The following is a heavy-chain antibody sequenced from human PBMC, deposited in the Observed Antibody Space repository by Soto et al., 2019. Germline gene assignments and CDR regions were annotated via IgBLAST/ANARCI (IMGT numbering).Heavy chain of an antibody. CDR3: ASRSGSYLAPPYYFDY. Sequence: QVQLQESGPGLVKPSGTLSLTCAVSGGSISSSNWWSWVRQPPGKGLVWIGEIYHSGSTNYNPSLKSRVTISVDKSTNQFSLKLSAVTAADTAVYYCASRSGSYLAPPYYFDYWGQGTLVTVSS. CDR1: GGSISSSNW. V-gene: IGHV4-4*02. D-gene: IGHD1-26*01. J-gene: IGHJ4*02. CDR2: IYHSGST.